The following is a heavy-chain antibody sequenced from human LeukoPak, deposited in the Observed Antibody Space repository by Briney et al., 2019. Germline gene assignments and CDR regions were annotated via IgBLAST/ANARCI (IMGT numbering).Heavy chain of an antibody. CDR1: GFTFSNYA. Sequence: GGSLRLSCVASGFTFSNYAMNWVRQAPGKGLEWVAVISGRGDSTYFPDSVKGRLTISRDDSKNMVFLQMNSLRVEDTATYYCAKSSTRDAPLGYFDYWGQGALVTVSS. CDR2: ISGRGDST. V-gene: IGHV3-23*01. J-gene: IGHJ4*02. CDR3: AKSSTRDAPLGYFDY.